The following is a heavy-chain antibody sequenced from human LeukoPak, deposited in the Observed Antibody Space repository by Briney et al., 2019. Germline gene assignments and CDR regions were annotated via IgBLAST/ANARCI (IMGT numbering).Heavy chain of an antibody. D-gene: IGHD3-22*01. Sequence: ASVKVSCKASGYTFTGYYMHWVRQAPGQGLEWMGWINPNSGGTNYAQKFQGRVTMTRDTSISTAYMELSRLRSDDTAVYYCARAVYYYDSSGYYFLDAFDIWGQGTMVTVSS. CDR2: INPNSGGT. J-gene: IGHJ3*02. V-gene: IGHV1-2*02. CDR3: ARAVYYYDSSGYYFLDAFDI. CDR1: GYTFTGYY.